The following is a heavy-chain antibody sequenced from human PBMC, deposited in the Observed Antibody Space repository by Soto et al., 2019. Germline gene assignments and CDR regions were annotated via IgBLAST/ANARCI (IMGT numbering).Heavy chain of an antibody. CDR1: GFTFSNYV. V-gene: IGHV3-23*01. CDR2: ISGSGDNT. Sequence: EVHLLDSGGGLVQPGGSLRLSCAASGFTFSNYVMSWVRQAPGKGLEWVSSISGSGDNTYYADSVKGRFTISRDNSKNTRFLQMNSRIAENTAVYYWAKLLLVLALGFDYWGQGTRVTVS. CDR3: AKLLLVLALGFDY. J-gene: IGHJ4*02.